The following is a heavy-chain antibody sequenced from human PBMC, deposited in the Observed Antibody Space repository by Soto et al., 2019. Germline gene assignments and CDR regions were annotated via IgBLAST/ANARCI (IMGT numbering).Heavy chain of an antibody. D-gene: IGHD3-9*01. CDR1: GGSISSGGYY. Sequence: QVQLQESGPGLVKPSQTLSLTCTVSGGSISSGGYYWSWIRQHPGKGLEWIGYIYYSGSTYYNPSLKSRVTISVDTSKNQFSLKLSSVTAADTAVYYCARDRNYDILTGYSPYYYGMDVWGQGTTVTVSS. V-gene: IGHV4-31*03. J-gene: IGHJ6*02. CDR3: ARDRNYDILTGYSPYYYGMDV. CDR2: IYYSGST.